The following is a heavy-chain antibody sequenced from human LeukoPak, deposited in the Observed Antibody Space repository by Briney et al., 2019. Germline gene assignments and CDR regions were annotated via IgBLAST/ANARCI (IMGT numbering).Heavy chain of an antibody. CDR3: AGGSTVTLDY. CDR1: GGSFSGYD. D-gene: IGHD4-17*01. V-gene: IGHV4-34*01. J-gene: IGHJ4*02. Sequence: SETLSLTCAVFGGSFSGYDWSWIRQSPEKGLEWIGEMSHTGATNYNPSLKSRVTMSVDTSKNQFSLKLSSVTAADTAVYYCAGGSTVTLDYWGQGTLVTVSS. CDR2: MSHTGAT.